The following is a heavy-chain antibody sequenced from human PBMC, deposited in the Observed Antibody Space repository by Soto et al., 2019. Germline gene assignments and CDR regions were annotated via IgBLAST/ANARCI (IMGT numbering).Heavy chain of an antibody. Sequence: QVQLVESGGGLVQPERSLRLSCAASGFTFRNHGMHWVRQAPGKGLEWVAVIWYDESHEFYADSVKGRFSISRDNAKNTLYLQMNSLRAEDKAMYYCARDRSEFARWFDRWGQGTLVTVSS. CDR2: IWYDESHE. V-gene: IGHV3-33*01. D-gene: IGHD2-21*01. J-gene: IGHJ5*02. CDR3: ARDRSEFARWFDR. CDR1: GFTFRNHG.